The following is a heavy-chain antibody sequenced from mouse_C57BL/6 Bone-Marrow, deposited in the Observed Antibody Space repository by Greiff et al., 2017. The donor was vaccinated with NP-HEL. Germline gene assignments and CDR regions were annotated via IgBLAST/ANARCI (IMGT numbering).Heavy chain of an antibody. CDR1: GYTFTSYG. J-gene: IGHJ3*01. CDR3: SRRGVYTIAY. CDR2: IYPRSGST. D-gene: IGHD1-1*02. Sequence: QVPLKESGAELARPGASVKLSCKASGYTFTSYGISWVKQRTGQGLEWIGEIYPRSGSTNYNEKFKGKATLTVDKSSSTAYMELRSLTSEDSAVFFCSRRGVYTIAYWGQGTLVTVSA. V-gene: IGHV1-81*01.